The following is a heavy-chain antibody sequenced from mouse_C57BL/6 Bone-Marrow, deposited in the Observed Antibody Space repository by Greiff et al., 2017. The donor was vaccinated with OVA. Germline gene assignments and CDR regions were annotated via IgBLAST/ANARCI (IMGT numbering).Heavy chain of an antibody. J-gene: IGHJ3*01. CDR2: SSNGGGCT. D-gene: IGHD4-1*01. CDR3: ARLGTGPVAY. Sequence: EVQLVESGGGLVQPGGSLTLSCAASGFTFSDYYMYWVRQTPETRLEWVAYSSNGGGCTYYPDTVTGRFTISRDNAKNTLDLQMSRLKSEDTAVYYCARLGTGPVAYWGKGTLVTVSA. V-gene: IGHV5-12*01. CDR1: GFTFSDYY.